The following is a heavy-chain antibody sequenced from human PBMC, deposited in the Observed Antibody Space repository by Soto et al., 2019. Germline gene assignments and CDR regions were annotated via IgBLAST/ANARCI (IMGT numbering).Heavy chain of an antibody. Sequence: PVGSLRLSCAASGFTFSSYAMSWVRQAPGKGLEWVSAISGSGGSTYYADSVKGRFTISRDNSKNTLYLQMNSLRAEDTAVYYCAKGDYYDSSGPDYWGQGTLVTVSS. CDR1: GFTFSSYA. D-gene: IGHD3-22*01. CDR2: ISGSGGST. V-gene: IGHV3-23*01. CDR3: AKGDYYDSSGPDY. J-gene: IGHJ4*02.